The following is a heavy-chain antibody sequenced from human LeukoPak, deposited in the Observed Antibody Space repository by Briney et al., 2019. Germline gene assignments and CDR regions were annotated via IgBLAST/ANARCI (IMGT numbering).Heavy chain of an antibody. CDR2: IDQDGSSK. V-gene: IGHV3-7*01. CDR1: GFTLSSYW. Sequence: GGSLRLSCAASGFTLSSYWMSWVRQAPGKGLEWVANIDQDGSSKYYVDSVKGRFSISRDDAKNSLYLQMNSLRAEDTAVYYCARDLFSGSYYEDLWGQGTLVTVSS. J-gene: IGHJ5*02. D-gene: IGHD1-26*01. CDR3: ARDLFSGSYYEDL.